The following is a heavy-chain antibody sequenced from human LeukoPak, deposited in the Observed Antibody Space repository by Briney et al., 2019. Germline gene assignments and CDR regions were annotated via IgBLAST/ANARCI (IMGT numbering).Heavy chain of an antibody. J-gene: IGHJ4*02. Sequence: GGSLRLSCAASGFTFSNYWMHWVRQAPGKGLVWVSRIKSDGRTTSYADSVKGRFTISRDNAKNTLFLLMNSLRAEDTAVYYCARGHRRLTYYYDTSTYTSAYNYVDYWGQGTLLTVSS. CDR1: GFTFSNYW. CDR2: IKSDGRTT. CDR3: ARGHRRLTYYYDTSTYTSAYNYVDY. D-gene: IGHD3-22*01. V-gene: IGHV3-74*01.